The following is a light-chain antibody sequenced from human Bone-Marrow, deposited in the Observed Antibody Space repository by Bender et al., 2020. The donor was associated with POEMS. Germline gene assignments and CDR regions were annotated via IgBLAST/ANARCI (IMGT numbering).Light chain of an antibody. Sequence: SYVLTQSPSVSVAPGQTARITCGGDNIESKNVHWYQQKPGQAPVVVVYDDSERPSGVPGRFSGSKSGNTASLTVSGLQAEDEADYHCSSFAGNNNWLFGGGTKLTVL. CDR1: NIESKN. CDR2: DDS. CDR3: SSFAGNNNWL. J-gene: IGLJ3*02. V-gene: IGLV3-21*02.